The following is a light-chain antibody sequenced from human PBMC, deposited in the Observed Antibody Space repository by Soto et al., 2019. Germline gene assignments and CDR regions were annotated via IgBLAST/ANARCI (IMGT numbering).Light chain of an antibody. J-gene: IGLJ1*01. CDR2: DVS. CDR1: NSDVGSYTS. CDR3: CSYAGGYTFPYV. Sequence: QSALTQPRSVSGSPGQSVTMSCTGTNSDVGSYTSVSWYQQHPDKAPKLIIYDVSKPPSGVPDRFSGSKSGNTASLTISGLQAEDEGDSYCCSYAGGYTFPYVFGTGTKLTVL. V-gene: IGLV2-11*01.